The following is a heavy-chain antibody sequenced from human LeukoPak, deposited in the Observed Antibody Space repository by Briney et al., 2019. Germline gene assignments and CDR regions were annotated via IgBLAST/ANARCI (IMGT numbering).Heavy chain of an antibody. V-gene: IGHV3-21*01. CDR1: GFTFSDYS. D-gene: IGHD3/OR15-3a*01. CDR2: ISSSSSYI. Sequence: GGSLRLSCAASGFTFSDYSMNWVRQAPGKGLEWVSSISSSSSYIYYADSVKGRFTISRDNAKNSLYLQMNSLRAEDTAVYYCARVADWADYYYYMDVWGKGTTVTVSS. J-gene: IGHJ6*03. CDR3: ARVADWADYYYYMDV.